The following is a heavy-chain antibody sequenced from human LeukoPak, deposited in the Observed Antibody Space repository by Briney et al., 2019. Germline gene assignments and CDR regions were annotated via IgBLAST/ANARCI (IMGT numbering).Heavy chain of an antibody. D-gene: IGHD6-6*01. CDR2: INPSGSST. J-gene: IGHJ4*02. Sequence: GASVKVSCKASGYTFTSYYMHWVRQAPGQGLEWMGLINPSGSSTSYAQKFQGRLSLTRDMSTSTDYMELSSLRSEDTAVYYCARDGTARPFDYWGQGTLVTVSS. CDR1: GYTFTSYY. CDR3: ARDGTARPFDY. V-gene: IGHV1-46*01.